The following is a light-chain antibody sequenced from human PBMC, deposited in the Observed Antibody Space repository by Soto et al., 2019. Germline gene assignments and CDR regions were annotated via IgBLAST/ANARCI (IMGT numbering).Light chain of an antibody. CDR2: EVS. J-gene: IGLJ1*01. CDR1: SSDVGGYNY. V-gene: IGLV2-14*01. Sequence: QSVLTQPASVSGSPGQSITISCTGTSSDVGGYNYVSWYQLHPGKAPKLIIYEVSHRPSGDSNHFSGYKSGNTASLTISGLADGEEADYSCSSYTSHSAPCVFXSGTKLTV. CDR3: SSYTSHSAPCV.